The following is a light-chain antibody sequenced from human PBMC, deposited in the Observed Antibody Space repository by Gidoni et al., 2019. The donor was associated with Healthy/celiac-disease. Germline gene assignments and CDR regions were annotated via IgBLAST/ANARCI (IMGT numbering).Light chain of an antibody. J-gene: IGKJ1*01. V-gene: IGKV3-20*01. Sequence: DIVLTQSPGTLSLSPGERATLYCRASKSVSSSYLAWYQQKPGQAPRLLIYGASSRATGIPDRFSGSGSGTDFTLTISRLEPEDFAVYYCQQYGSSPWTFGQGTKVEIK. CDR2: GAS. CDR1: KSVSSSY. CDR3: QQYGSSPWT.